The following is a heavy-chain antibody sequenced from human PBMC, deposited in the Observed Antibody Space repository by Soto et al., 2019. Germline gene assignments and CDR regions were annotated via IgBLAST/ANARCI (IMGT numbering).Heavy chain of an antibody. CDR1: GFTFSSYA. Sequence: GGSLRLSCAASGFTFSSYAMSWVRQAPGKGLEWVSAISGSGGSTYYADSVKGRFTISRDNSKNTLYLQMNSLRAEDTAVYYCANIITGTTVPGYWGQGTLVTVSS. D-gene: IGHD1-20*01. J-gene: IGHJ4*02. CDR2: ISGSGGST. V-gene: IGHV3-23*01. CDR3: ANIITGTTVPGY.